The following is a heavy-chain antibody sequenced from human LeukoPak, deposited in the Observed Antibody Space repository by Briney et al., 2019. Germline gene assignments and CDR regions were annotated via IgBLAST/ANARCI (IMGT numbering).Heavy chain of an antibody. D-gene: IGHD6-13*01. J-gene: IGHJ6*02. CDR2: VYNSGNT. CDR3: ARGSVGQQLPYYYYGMDV. CDR1: GNFIRSDY. V-gene: IGHV4-59*12. Sequence: PSETLSLTCTVSGNFIRSDYWTWIRQSPGKGLEWIGYVYNSGNTNYNPSLKSRVTISVDTSKNQFSLKLSSVTAADTAVYYCARGSVGQQLPYYYYGMDVWGQGTTVTVSS.